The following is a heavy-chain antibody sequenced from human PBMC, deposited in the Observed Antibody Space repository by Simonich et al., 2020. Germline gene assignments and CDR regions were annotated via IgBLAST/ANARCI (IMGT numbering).Heavy chain of an antibody. J-gene: IGHJ6*02. Sequence: QVQLQESGPGLVKPSETLSLTCAVSGYSISSGYYWGWYRQPPGKGLAWIGSIYHSGITYYNPSLKSRDTISVATSKNQFSLKLSSVTAADTAVYYCARVGYSNYYYYGMDVWGQGTTVTVSS. D-gene: IGHD6-13*01. CDR2: IYHSGIT. CDR1: GYSISSGYY. CDR3: ARVGYSNYYYYGMDV. V-gene: IGHV4-38-2*01.